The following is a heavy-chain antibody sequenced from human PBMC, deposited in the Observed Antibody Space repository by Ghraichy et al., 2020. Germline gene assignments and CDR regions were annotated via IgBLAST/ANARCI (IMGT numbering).Heavy chain of an antibody. V-gene: IGHV3-21*01. D-gene: IGHD1-14*01. CDR1: GFTFSSYS. J-gene: IGHJ6*02. Sequence: GESLNISCAASGFTFSSYSMNWVRQAPGKGLEWVSSISSSSSYIYYADSVKGRFTISRDNDKNSLYLQMNSLRAEDTAVYYCARDIMLPRGDYYGMDVWGQGTTVTVSS. CDR2: ISSSSSYI. CDR3: ARDIMLPRGDYYGMDV.